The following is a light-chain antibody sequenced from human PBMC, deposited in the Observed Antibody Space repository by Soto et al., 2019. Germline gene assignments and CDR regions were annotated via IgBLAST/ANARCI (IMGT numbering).Light chain of an antibody. CDR2: AAS. V-gene: IGKV1-39*01. J-gene: IGKJ1*01. Sequence: DILMTQSPSSLSASVGDRVTITCRASQSISSYLNWYQQKPGKAPKLLIYAASSLQSGVPSRFTRSGSGTDFTLTISSLQPEDFATYYCQQSYSTPWTFGQGTKVDIK. CDR3: QQSYSTPWT. CDR1: QSISSY.